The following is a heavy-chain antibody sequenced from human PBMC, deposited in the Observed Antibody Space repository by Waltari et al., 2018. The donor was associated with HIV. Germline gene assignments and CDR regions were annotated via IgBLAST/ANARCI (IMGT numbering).Heavy chain of an antibody. CDR1: GFIFSGSA. Sequence: GFIFSGSAIHWVRQASGKGLEWVGRIRIKANSYATAYAASVKGRFTISRDDSKNTAYLQMNSLKTEDTAVYYCTTSDYYDSGAYYFGVENAFDIWGQGTMVTVSS. CDR2: IRIKANSYAT. J-gene: IGHJ3*02. V-gene: IGHV3-73*01. CDR3: TTSDYYDSGAYYFGVENAFDI. D-gene: IGHD3-22*01.